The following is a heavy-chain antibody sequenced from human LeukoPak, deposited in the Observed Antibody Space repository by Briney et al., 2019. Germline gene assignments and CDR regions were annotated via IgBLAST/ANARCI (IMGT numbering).Heavy chain of an antibody. J-gene: IGHJ6*03. CDR2: ISSSTSYI. D-gene: IGHD5-12*01. V-gene: IGHV3-21*01. CDR1: GFAFSGYS. CDR3: ARDGGYDNHYFYYYMDV. Sequence: GGSLRLSCAASGFAFSGYSMNWVRQAPGKGLEWVSSISSSTSYIYYADSVKGRFTISRDSAKNSLYLLMNSLRAEDTAVYYCARDGGYDNHYFYYYMDVWGKGTTVTVSS.